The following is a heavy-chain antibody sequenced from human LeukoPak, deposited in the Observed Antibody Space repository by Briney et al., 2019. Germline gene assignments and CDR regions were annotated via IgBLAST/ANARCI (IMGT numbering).Heavy chain of an antibody. V-gene: IGHV4-4*07. CDR2: IYTSGST. CDR1: GGSISSYY. Sequence: SETLSLTCTVSGGSISSYYWSWIRQPAGKGLEWIGRIYTSGSTNYNPSLKSRVTMSVDTSKNQFSLKLSSVTAADTAVYYCARAFHYGDVGWFDPWGQGALVTVSS. CDR3: ARAFHYGDVGWFDP. D-gene: IGHD4-17*01. J-gene: IGHJ5*02.